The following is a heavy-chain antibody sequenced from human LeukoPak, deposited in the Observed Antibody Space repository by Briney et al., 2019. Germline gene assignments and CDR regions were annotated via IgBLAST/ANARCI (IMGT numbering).Heavy chain of an antibody. CDR2: IYYSGST. Sequence: SQTLSLTCTVSGGSISSGGCYWSWIRQHPGKGLEWIGYIYYSGSTYYNPSLKGRVTISVDTSKNQFSLKLSSVTAADTAVYYCARALAAAFDYWGQGTLVTVSS. CDR1: GGSISSGGCY. J-gene: IGHJ4*02. D-gene: IGHD2-2*01. CDR3: ARALAAAFDY. V-gene: IGHV4-31*03.